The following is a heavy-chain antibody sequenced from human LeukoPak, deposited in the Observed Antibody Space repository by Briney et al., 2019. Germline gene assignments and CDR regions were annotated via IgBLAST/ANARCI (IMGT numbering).Heavy chain of an antibody. V-gene: IGHV3-23*01. CDR1: GFTFSTYA. D-gene: IGHD6-13*01. CDR2: ISGSGTTT. J-gene: IGHJ4*02. CDR3: AKRYIINWYSYDY. Sequence: GGSLRLSCAASGFTFSTYAISWVRQAPGKGLEWVSVISGSGTTTYYADSVKGRFTISRDSSKNTVYLQMNSLRADDTAVYYCAKRYIINWYSYDYWGLGTLVTVSS.